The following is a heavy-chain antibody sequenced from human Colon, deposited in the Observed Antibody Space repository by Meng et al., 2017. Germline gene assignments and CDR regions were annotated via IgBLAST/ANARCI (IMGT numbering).Heavy chain of an antibody. Sequence: GESLKISCAASGFPLDNYAMSRVRQAPGKGLDWVSTIRANGDTYYVDSVKGRFIISRDDSTNTLSLQMNGLRGDDSAVYFCATQNFDYWGQGTLVTVSS. V-gene: IGHV3-23*01. CDR3: ATQNFDY. CDR1: GFPLDNYA. J-gene: IGHJ4*02. CDR2: IRANGDT.